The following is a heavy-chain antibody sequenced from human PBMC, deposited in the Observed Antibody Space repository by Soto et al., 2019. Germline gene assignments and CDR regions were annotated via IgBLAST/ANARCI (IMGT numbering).Heavy chain of an antibody. D-gene: IGHD3-22*01. CDR1: GASISSSSYY. J-gene: IGHJ4*02. CDR3: ARTPYYYDSSGKPYYFDY. CDR2: LYYSGTT. V-gene: IGHV4-39*01. Sequence: SETLSLTCTVSGASISSSSYYWVWIRQSPGKGLEWIGSLYYSGTTYYNPSLKSRVTISVDTSKNQFSLKLSSVTAADTAVYYCARTPYYYDSSGKPYYFDYWGQGTLVTGSS.